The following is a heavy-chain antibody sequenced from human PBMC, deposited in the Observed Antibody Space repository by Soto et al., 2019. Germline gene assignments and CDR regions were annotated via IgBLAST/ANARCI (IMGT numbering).Heavy chain of an antibody. V-gene: IGHV3-30*01. CDR3: GREESIGYGSTWFQPGY. CDR1: GFSFSSFA. CDR2: ITYNGNKE. J-gene: IGHJ4*02. D-gene: IGHD6-13*01. Sequence: QVQLVESGGGVVQPGKSLRLSCAASGFSFSSFAMHWVRQAPGKGLEWVALITYNGNKEFYADSVRGRFTISRDNSKNTADLQMNSLRREDPALYLCGREESIGYGSTWFQPGYWGQGALVTVSS.